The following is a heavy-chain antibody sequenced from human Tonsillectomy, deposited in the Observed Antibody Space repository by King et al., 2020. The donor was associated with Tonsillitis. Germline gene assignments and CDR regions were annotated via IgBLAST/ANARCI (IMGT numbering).Heavy chain of an antibody. CDR2: VYLGDSDT. V-gene: IGHV5-51*01. CDR1: IYSFTSYW. Sequence: VQLVQSGAEVRKPGESLKISCKASIYSFTSYWIAWVRQMPGKGLEWMGIVYLGDSDTRYSPSFQGQVTISADKSTSTAYLQWSSLKASDTAMYYCARRYGYSAAAGNPYWYFDLWGRGTLVTVSS. D-gene: IGHD6-13*01. J-gene: IGHJ2*01. CDR3: ARRYGYSAAAGNPYWYFDL.